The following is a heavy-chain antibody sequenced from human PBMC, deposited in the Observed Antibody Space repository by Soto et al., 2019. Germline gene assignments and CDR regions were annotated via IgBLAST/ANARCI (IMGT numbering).Heavy chain of an antibody. Sequence: SETLSLTCGVSGGTIRSPDWWTWVRQPPGKGLEWIGEIFQSGSTNYTPSLESRVTISVDKSKNQFSLTLTSVTAADTAVYFCARGRGRYRSGGSWFGPWGQGILVKVSS. J-gene: IGHJ5*02. CDR1: GGTIRSPDW. CDR2: IFQSGST. CDR3: ARGRGRYRSGGSWFGP. V-gene: IGHV4-4*02. D-gene: IGHD6-19*01.